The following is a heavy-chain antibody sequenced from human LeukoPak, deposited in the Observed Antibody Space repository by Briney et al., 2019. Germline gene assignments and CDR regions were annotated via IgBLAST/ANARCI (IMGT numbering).Heavy chain of an antibody. D-gene: IGHD6-6*01. Sequence: PGGSLRLSCAASGFTFSSYWMSWVRQAPGKGLEWVANINQDGSVKSYVDSVEGRFTISRDNAKKSLYLQMSSLRAEDTAIYCCAKDKGRISIAAPKDAFDIWGQGTMVTVSS. CDR3: AKDKGRISIAAPKDAFDI. CDR2: INQDGSVK. CDR1: GFTFSSYW. J-gene: IGHJ3*02. V-gene: IGHV3-7*05.